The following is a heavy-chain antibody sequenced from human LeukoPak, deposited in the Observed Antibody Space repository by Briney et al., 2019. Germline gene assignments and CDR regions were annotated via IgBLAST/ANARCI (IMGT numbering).Heavy chain of an antibody. CDR2: ISSSSSYI. D-gene: IGHD2-15*01. CDR1: GFTFSSYS. CDR3: ARDLYCSGGSCYHWFDP. V-gene: IGHV3-21*01. J-gene: IGHJ5*02. Sequence: GGSLRLSCGASGFTFSSYSMNWVRQAPGKGLEWVSSISSSSSYIYYADSVKGRFTISRDNAKNSLYLQMNSLRAEDTAVYYCARDLYCSGGSCYHWFDPWGQGTLVTVSS.